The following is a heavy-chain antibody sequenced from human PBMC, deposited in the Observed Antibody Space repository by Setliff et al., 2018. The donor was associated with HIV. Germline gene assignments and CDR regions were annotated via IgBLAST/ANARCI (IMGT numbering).Heavy chain of an antibody. CDR1: DGSISSIDYH. D-gene: IGHD2-21*02. Sequence: LSLTCTVSDGSISSIDYHWGWIRQPPGWGLEWIGSIYYSGSTFYNPSLKSRVTISVDASKNQFSLRLSSLTAADTALYYCARHGGRDQINWFDPWGQGTLVTVS. J-gene: IGHJ5*02. CDR3: ARHGGRDQINWFDP. V-gene: IGHV4-39*01. CDR2: IYYSGST.